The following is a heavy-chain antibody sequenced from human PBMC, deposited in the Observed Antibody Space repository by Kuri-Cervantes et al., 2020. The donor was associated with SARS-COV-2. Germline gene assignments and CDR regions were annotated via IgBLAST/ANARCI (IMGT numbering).Heavy chain of an antibody. V-gene: IGHV3-30-3*01. CDR1: GFTISSYA. CDR2: ISYDGSNK. Sequence: GESLKISCAASGFTISSYAMHWVRQAPGKGLEWVAVISYDGSNKYYADSAKGRFTISRDNSKNTLYLQMNSLRAEDTAVYYCARGGGYDFWSGFDYWGQGTLVTVSS. J-gene: IGHJ4*02. D-gene: IGHD3-3*01. CDR3: ARGGGYDFWSGFDY.